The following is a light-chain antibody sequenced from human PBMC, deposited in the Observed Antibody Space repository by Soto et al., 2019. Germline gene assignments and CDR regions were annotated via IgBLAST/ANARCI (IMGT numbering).Light chain of an antibody. J-gene: IGKJ5*01. V-gene: IGKV1-39*01. CDR1: QVITND. CDR2: AAS. CDR3: HQSYDIPT. Sequence: IQMTQSPSSLSASVGDRLSITCRASQVITNDLGWYQQKPGKAPKLLIYAASSLQSGVPSRFSGSGSGTDFTLTVSSLQPEDFATYYCHQSYDIPTFGQGTRLEI.